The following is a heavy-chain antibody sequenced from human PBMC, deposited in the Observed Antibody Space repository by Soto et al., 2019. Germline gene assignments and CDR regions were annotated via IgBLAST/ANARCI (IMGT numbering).Heavy chain of an antibody. Sequence: GASVKVSCKASGYAFTSYGISCVRQAPGQVLEWMGWISAYNGNTNYAQKLQGRVTMTTDTSTSTAYMELRSLRSDDTAVYYCARSIAARPQLPDYWGQGTLVTVSS. CDR3: ARSIAARPQLPDY. V-gene: IGHV1-18*01. CDR2: ISAYNGNT. D-gene: IGHD6-6*01. CDR1: GYAFTSYG. J-gene: IGHJ4*02.